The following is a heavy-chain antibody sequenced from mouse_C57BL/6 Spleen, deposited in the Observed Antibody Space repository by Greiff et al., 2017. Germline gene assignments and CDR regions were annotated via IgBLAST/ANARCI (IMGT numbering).Heavy chain of an antibody. D-gene: IGHD2-3*01. V-gene: IGHV1-15*01. Sequence: VQLQQSGAELVRPGASVTLTCKASGYTFTDYEMHWVKQTPVHGLEWMGAIEPETGGTAYNQMLKGKAILTADKSSSTAYMELRSLTSEDSAVYYCTRGGDGHYKFAYWGQGTLVTVSA. CDR3: TRGGDGHYKFAY. CDR1: GYTFTDYE. CDR2: IEPETGGT. J-gene: IGHJ3*01.